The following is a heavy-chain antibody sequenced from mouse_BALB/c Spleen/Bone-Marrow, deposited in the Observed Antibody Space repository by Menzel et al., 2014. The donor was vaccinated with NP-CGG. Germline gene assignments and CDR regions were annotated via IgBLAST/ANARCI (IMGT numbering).Heavy chain of an antibody. CDR3: ARFPMDY. V-gene: IGHV7-3*02. Sequence: EVQLQESGGGLVQPGGSLRLSCTTSGFTFTDYYMSWVRQPPGKALEWLAFIRNKAYGYTTEYSASVRGRFTISRDNSQSILYLRMNTLRAEDSATYYCARFPMDYWGQGTSVTVSS. CDR2: IRNKAYGYTT. CDR1: GFTFTDYY. J-gene: IGHJ4*01.